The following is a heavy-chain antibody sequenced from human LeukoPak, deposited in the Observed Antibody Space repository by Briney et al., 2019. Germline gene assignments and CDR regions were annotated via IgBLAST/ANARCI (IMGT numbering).Heavy chain of an antibody. CDR1: GGSISSGGYS. Sequence: PSRTLSLTCVGSGGSISSGGYSWSWIRQPPGKGLEWIGYIYHSGSTYYNPSLKSRVTISVDRSKNQFSLKLSSVTAADTAVYYCARAVYYYDSSGYYYGWFDPWGQGTLVTVSS. CDR2: IYHSGST. CDR3: ARAVYYYDSSGYYYGWFDP. V-gene: IGHV4-30-2*01. J-gene: IGHJ5*02. D-gene: IGHD3-22*01.